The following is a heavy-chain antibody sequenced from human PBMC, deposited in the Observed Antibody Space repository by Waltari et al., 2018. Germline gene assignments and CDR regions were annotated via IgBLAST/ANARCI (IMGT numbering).Heavy chain of an antibody. CDR3: ATRGGGSYDPKLDY. CDR2: WYPADGET. D-gene: IGHD1-26*01. Sequence: QVQLVQSGAEVKKPGASVKVSCKVSGYTLTELSMHWVRQAPGKGLEWMGGWYPADGETIHAQKFKGRATMTEDTPTDTSYMELSSLRSEDTAVYYCATRGGGSYDPKLDYWGQGTLVTVSS. CDR1: GYTLTELS. V-gene: IGHV1-24*01. J-gene: IGHJ4*02.